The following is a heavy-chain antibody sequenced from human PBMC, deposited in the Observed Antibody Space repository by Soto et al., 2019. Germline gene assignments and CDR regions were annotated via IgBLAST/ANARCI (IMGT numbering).Heavy chain of an antibody. V-gene: IGHV1-69*08. CDR2: IIPILGIA. D-gene: IGHD4-17*01. CDR3: ARDPKFYGDYESDY. CDR1: GGTFSSYT. J-gene: IGHJ4*02. Sequence: QVQLVQSGAEVKKPGSSVKVSCKASGGTFSSYTISWVRQAPGQGLEWMGRIIPILGIANYAQKFQGRVTXXAXKSXSTAYMELSSLRSEDTAVYYCARDPKFYGDYESDYWGQGTLVTVSS.